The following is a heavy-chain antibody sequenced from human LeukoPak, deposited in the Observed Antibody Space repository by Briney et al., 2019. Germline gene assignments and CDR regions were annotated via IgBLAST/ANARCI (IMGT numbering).Heavy chain of an antibody. D-gene: IGHD2-2*02. V-gene: IGHV4-59*01. CDR3: ARRLYRYFDH. Sequence: KSSETLSLTCTVSGGSISSYYWSWIRQPPGKGLEWIGYIYYSGSTKYNPSLKSRVTISVDTSKNQFSLKLSSVTAADTAVYYCARRLYRYFDHWGQGTLVTVSS. CDR2: IYYSGST. CDR1: GGSISSYY. J-gene: IGHJ4*02.